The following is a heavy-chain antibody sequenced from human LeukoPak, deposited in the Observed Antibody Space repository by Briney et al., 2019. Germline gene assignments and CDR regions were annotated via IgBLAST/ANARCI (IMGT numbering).Heavy chain of an antibody. D-gene: IGHD1-26*01. V-gene: IGHV4-4*09. Sequence: SETLSLTCTVSGASISNYYWSWIRQTPEKGLEWMGHIHTSGASRYYPSLGSGLTLSIDTSRNPLSLQLTSVPAADTAVYFCARLGSYHDSGGQGALATFS. CDR2: IHTSGAS. CDR3: ARLGSYHDS. CDR1: GASISNYY. J-gene: IGHJ4*02.